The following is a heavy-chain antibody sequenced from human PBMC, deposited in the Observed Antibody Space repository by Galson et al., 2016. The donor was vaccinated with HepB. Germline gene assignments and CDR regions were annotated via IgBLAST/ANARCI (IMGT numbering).Heavy chain of an antibody. Sequence: SLRLSCAGSGFTFGSYAMNWVRQAPGKGLEWVSTISGSGVGTYYADSVKGRFIVSRDNSKNTLYLLMTSLTAEDTAVYYCAKDRTLLVWLEMGPDDALDIWGQGTMVTVSS. D-gene: IGHD3-10*01. CDR3: AKDRTLLVWLEMGPDDALDI. CDR1: GFTFGSYA. CDR2: ISGSGVGT. V-gene: IGHV3-23*01. J-gene: IGHJ3*02.